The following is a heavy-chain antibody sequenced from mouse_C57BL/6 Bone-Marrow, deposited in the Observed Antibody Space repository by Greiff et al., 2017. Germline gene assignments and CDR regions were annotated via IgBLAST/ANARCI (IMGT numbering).Heavy chain of an antibody. CDR3: AREEISYYGGSWFAY. CDR1: GYTFTSYW. J-gene: IGHJ3*01. CDR2: IDPGSGST. V-gene: IGHV1-55*01. D-gene: IGHD1-1*02. Sequence: QVQLKQPGAELVKPGASVKMSCKASGYTFTSYWLTWVKQRPGQGLEWLGDIDPGSGSTNYNEKFKSKATLTVDTSSSTAYMQLSSLTSEYSAVYYCAREEISYYGGSWFAYWGQGTLVTVSA.